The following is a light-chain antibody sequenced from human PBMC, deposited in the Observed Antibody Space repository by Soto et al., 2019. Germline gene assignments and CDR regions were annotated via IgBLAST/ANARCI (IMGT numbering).Light chain of an antibody. CDR3: QQYNNHPWT. Sequence: QETESPSTLSEYVGDRVTITCRASLNINRRLAWYQQKPGKAPNLLIYDASSLESGVPARFSGGGSGTEFTLTISSLQPDDFSTFYCQQYNNHPWTSAQGIKV. V-gene: IGKV1-5*01. CDR2: DAS. CDR1: LNINRR. J-gene: IGKJ1*01.